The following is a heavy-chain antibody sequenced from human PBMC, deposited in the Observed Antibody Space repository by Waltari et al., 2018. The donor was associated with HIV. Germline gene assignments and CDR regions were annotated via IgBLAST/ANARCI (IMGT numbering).Heavy chain of an antibody. D-gene: IGHD3-22*01. V-gene: IGHV1-18*01. Sequence: VQLMQSGPEMRKPGASVRISCRATGYDLTSYGITWVRQAPGQGVEGGGGVWAYDGKKEVEGGLKGGVRLTRESSTTTVCLEVRSLRVDETATYYCARGGGSWLQETHYYKGLDVWGLGTSVTVSS. CDR3: ARGGGSWLQETHYYKGLDV. CDR1: GYDLTSYG. CDR2: VWAYDGKK. J-gene: IGHJ6*02.